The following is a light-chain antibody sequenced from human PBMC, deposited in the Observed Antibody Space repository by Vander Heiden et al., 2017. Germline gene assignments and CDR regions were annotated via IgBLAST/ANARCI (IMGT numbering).Light chain of an antibody. CDR3: QQYGTAPPYT. CDR2: GAS. Sequence: IVLTQSPGTLSLSPGERACLSCRARQSVRNSYLAWYQQKPGQAPRLLIYGASIRATGIPGRFSGSGSGTDFTLTIRGLEPEDFAVYYCQQYGTAPPYTFGQETKLEIK. V-gene: IGKV3-20*01. J-gene: IGKJ2*01. CDR1: QSVRNSY.